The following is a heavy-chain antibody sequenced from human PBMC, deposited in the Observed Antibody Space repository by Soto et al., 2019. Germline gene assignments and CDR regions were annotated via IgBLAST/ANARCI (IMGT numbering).Heavy chain of an antibody. Sequence: PGGSLRLSCTASGFTFGDYAMSWFRQAPGKGLEWVSSISSSSSYIYYADPVKGRFTISRDNAKNSLYLQMNSLRAEDTAVYYCAREGLLWFGELFYYYYGMDVWGQGTTVTVSS. CDR3: AREGLLWFGELFYYYYGMDV. J-gene: IGHJ6*02. CDR1: GFTFGDYA. V-gene: IGHV3-21*01. CDR2: ISSSSSYI. D-gene: IGHD3-10*01.